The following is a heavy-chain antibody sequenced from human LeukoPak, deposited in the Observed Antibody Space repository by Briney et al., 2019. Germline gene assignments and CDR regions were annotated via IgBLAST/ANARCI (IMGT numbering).Heavy chain of an antibody. CDR2: ISAYNGNT. J-gene: IGHJ5*02. CDR1: GGTFSSYA. Sequence: ASVKVSCKASGGTFSSYAISWVRQAPGQGLEWMGWISAYNGNTNYAQKLQGRVTMTTDTSTSTAYMELRSLRSDDTAVYYCASIWFGELGRFDPWGQGTLVTVSS. CDR3: ASIWFGELGRFDP. D-gene: IGHD3-10*01. V-gene: IGHV1-18*01.